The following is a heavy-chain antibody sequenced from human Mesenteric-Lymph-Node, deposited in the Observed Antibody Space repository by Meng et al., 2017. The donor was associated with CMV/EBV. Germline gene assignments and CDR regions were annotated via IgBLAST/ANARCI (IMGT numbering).Heavy chain of an antibody. J-gene: IGHJ4*02. CDR2: INHSGST. CDR1: GGSFSGYY. CDR3: ARGHRAASFDY. D-gene: IGHD2-15*01. V-gene: IGHV4-34*01. Sequence: SETLSLTCAVYGGSFSGYYWSWIRQPPGKGLEWIGEINHSGSTNYNPSLKSRVTISVDTSKNQFSLKLSSVTAADTAVYYCARGHRAASFDYWGQGTLVTVSS.